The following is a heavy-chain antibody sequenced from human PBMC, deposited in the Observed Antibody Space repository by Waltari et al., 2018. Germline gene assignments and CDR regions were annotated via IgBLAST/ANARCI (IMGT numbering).Heavy chain of an antibody. CDR3: TRSGGASSFDI. Sequence: EVQLVESGGGLVQPGGSLRVSCTASEFIFSNYWMSWVRQSPGKGPVVFANIGEDGTEKYYVHAVKVRFTISKDNVKNSLYLEMNSLRAEETAMYYCTRSGGASSFDIWGQGTMVTVSS. J-gene: IGHJ3*02. V-gene: IGHV3-7*02. CDR2: IGEDGTEK. CDR1: EFIFSNYW. D-gene: IGHD1-1*01.